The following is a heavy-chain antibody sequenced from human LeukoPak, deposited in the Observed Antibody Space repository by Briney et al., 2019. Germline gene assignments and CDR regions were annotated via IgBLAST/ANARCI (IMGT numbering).Heavy chain of an antibody. J-gene: IGHJ6*03. CDR1: GYSFTSYW. CDR3: ARRAYDFWSGAPDYYYYYMDV. Sequence: GESLKISCKGSGYSFTSYWIGWVRQMPGKGLEWMGIIYPGDSDTRYSPSFQGQVTFSADKSISTAYLQWSSLKASDTAMYYCARRAYDFWSGAPDYYYYYMDVWGKGTTVTVSS. V-gene: IGHV5-51*01. D-gene: IGHD3-3*01. CDR2: IYPGDSDT.